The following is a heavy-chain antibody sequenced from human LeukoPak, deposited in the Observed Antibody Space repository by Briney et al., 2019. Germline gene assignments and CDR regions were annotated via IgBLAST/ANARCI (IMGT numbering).Heavy chain of an antibody. CDR1: GFTVSSNY. CDR3: ARADSSSWYSLFDY. V-gene: IGHV3-53*01. Sequence: GGSLRLSCAASGFTVSSNYMSWVRQAPGKGLEWVSVTYSGGSTYYADSVKGRFTISRDNSKNTLYLQMNSLRAEDTAVYYCARADSSSWYSLFDYWGQGTLVTVSS. J-gene: IGHJ4*02. CDR2: TYSGGST. D-gene: IGHD6-13*01.